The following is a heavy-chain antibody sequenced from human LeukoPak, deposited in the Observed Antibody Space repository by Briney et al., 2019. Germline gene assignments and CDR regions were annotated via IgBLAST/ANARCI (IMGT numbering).Heavy chain of an antibody. CDR1: GGSINSYC. CDR3: ARVPDGSGSYGYFNY. CDR2: IYYSGST. D-gene: IGHD3-10*01. J-gene: IGHJ4*02. Sequence: SETLSLTCTVSGGSINSYCWSWIRQPPGKGLEWIGYIYYSGSTYYNPSLKSRVTISVDTSKNQYSLRLSSVTAADTAVYYCARVPDGSGSYGYFNYWGQGTLVTVSS. V-gene: IGHV4-59*08.